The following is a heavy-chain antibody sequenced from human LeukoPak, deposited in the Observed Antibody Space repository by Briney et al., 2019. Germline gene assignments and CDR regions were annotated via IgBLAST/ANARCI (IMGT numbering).Heavy chain of an antibody. J-gene: IGHJ4*02. CDR1: GFTFDDYA. Sequence: GRSLRLSCAASGFTFDDYAMHWVRQAPGKGLEWVSGISWNSGSIGYADSAKGRFTISRDNAKNSLYLQMNSLRAEDTALYYCAKDSPEYSSSSGFDYWGQGTLVTVSS. V-gene: IGHV3-9*01. D-gene: IGHD6-6*01. CDR2: ISWNSGSI. CDR3: AKDSPEYSSSSGFDY.